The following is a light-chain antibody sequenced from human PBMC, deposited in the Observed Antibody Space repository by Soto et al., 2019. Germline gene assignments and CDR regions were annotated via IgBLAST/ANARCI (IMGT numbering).Light chain of an antibody. Sequence: EIGMTQSPATLSVSPGERATLSCRASQSLTGNLAWYQQRPGQPPRLLISGASVRATDIPARFSGSGSGAEFTLTISSLEPEDFAVYYCQQRSSWPPTFGGGTKV. CDR3: QQRSSWPPT. V-gene: IGKV3-15*01. CDR2: GAS. CDR1: QSLTGN. J-gene: IGKJ4*01.